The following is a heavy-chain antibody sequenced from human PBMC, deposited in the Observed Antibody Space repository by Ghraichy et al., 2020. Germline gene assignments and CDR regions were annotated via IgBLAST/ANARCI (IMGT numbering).Heavy chain of an antibody. CDR1: GFTFSSYA. D-gene: IGHD3-22*01. Sequence: GSLRLSCAASGFTFSSYAMSWVRQAPGKGLEWVSAIRGSGSSTYYTDSVKGRFTISRDNSKNMLYLQMNSLRAEDTAVYYCAKDRDYSDSSGYYFNAFDIWGQGTMVTVSS. CDR3: AKDRDYSDSSGYYFNAFDI. V-gene: IGHV3-23*01. J-gene: IGHJ3*02. CDR2: IRGSGSST.